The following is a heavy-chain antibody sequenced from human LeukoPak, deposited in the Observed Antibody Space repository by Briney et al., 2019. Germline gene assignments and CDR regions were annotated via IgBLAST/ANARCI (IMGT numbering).Heavy chain of an antibody. CDR2: INPNSGGT. J-gene: IGHJ5*02. D-gene: IGHD6-19*01. Sequence: ASVKVSCKASGYTFTGYYMHWVRQAPGQGLEWMGWINPNSGGTNYAQKFQGRVTMTRDTSISTAYMELSRLRSGDTAVYYCARDPQWPRGIQNWFDPWGQGTLVTVSS. V-gene: IGHV1-2*02. CDR3: ARDPQWPRGIQNWFDP. CDR1: GYTFTGYY.